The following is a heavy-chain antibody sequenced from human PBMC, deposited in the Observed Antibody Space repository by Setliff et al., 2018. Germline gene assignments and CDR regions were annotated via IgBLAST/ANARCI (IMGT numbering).Heavy chain of an antibody. CDR2: TIPMFGST. CDR1: GDSFNNYA. D-gene: IGHD3-22*01. J-gene: IGHJ4*02. V-gene: IGHV1-69*05. Sequence: SVKVSCKASGDSFNNYAISWVRQAPGQGLEWMGGTIPMFGSTSYAQKFQGRVTMTSDTSAGTVSMDMSSLRSEDTAVYYCARDSRTYYYESSGPHFDYWGQGTLVTVSS. CDR3: ARDSRTYYYESSGPHFDY.